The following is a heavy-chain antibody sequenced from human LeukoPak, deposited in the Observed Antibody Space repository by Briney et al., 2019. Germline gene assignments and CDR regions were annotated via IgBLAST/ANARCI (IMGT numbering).Heavy chain of an antibody. CDR2: VNHSGST. CDR1: GGSFSGYY. J-gene: IGHJ4*02. CDR3: ASVNSTPYP. Sequence: SETLSLTCAVYGGSFSGYYWSWIRQPPGKGLEWIGEVNHSGSTNYNPSLKSRVTISVDTSKNQFSLKLSSVTAADTAVYYCASVNSTPYPWGQGTLVTVSS. V-gene: IGHV4-34*01. D-gene: IGHD2-15*01.